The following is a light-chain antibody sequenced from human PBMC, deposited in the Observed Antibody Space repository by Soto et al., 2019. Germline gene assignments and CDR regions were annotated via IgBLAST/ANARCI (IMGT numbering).Light chain of an antibody. CDR1: SRDIGAYNL. Sequence: QSVLTQPASVSGSPGQSITISCSGTSRDIGAYNLVSWYQQPPGKAPKLLIYEVSNRPSGVSNRFSGSKSGNTASLTISGLQAEDEADYYCSSYTSSSPYVF. CDR3: SSYTSSSPYV. CDR2: EVS. V-gene: IGLV2-14*01. J-gene: IGLJ1*01.